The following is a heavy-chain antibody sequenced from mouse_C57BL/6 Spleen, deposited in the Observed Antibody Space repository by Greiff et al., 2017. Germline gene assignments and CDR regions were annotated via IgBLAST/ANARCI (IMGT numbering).Heavy chain of an antibody. D-gene: IGHD2-4*01. CDR3: ASYDFPFAY. V-gene: IGHV14-2*01. CDR1: GFNIKDYY. Sequence: EVKLMESGAELVKPGASVKLSCTASGFNIKDYYMHWVKQRPEQGLEWIGRIDPEDGETKYAPKFQGKATITADTSSNTAYLQISSLTSEDTAVYYCASYDFPFAYWGQGTLVTVSA. CDR2: IDPEDGET. J-gene: IGHJ3*01.